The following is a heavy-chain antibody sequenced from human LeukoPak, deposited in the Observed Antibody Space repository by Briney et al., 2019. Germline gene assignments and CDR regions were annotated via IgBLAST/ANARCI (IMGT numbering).Heavy chain of an antibody. J-gene: IGHJ3*02. Sequence: PGGSLRLSCAASGFTFSDYAMSWVRQAPGKGLEWVANINQDGSEKYYVDSVKGRFTVSRDNAKNSLYLQMNSLRAEDTAVYHCARNYGGKGFDIWGQGTVVTVSS. CDR2: INQDGSEK. CDR3: ARNYGGKGFDI. D-gene: IGHD4-23*01. V-gene: IGHV3-7*01. CDR1: GFTFSDYA.